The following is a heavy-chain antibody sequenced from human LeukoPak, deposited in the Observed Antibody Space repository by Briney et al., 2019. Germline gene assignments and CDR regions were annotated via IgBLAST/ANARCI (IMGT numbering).Heavy chain of an antibody. CDR1: GLTFSSSS. Sequence: GGSLRLSCAASGLTFSSSSMNWLRQAPGKGLEWVSSISSSNNYMYYTDSVKGRFTIFRDNAENSLYLQMNSLRIEDTAVYYCARGLISSGYSPYFDYWGQGTLINVSS. J-gene: IGHJ4*02. CDR2: ISSSNNYM. CDR3: ARGLISSGYSPYFDY. V-gene: IGHV3-21*01. D-gene: IGHD3-22*01.